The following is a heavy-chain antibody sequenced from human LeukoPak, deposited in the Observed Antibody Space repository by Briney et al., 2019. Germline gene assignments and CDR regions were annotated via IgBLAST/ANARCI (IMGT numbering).Heavy chain of an antibody. V-gene: IGHV3-23*01. Sequence: GGSLRLSCAASGFTFSSYAMSWVRQAPGKGLEWVSAISGSGGSTYYADSVKGRFTISRDNSKNTLYLQMNSLRAEDTAFYYCAKAELGVDTFFDYWGQGTLVTVSS. CDR3: AKAELGVDTFFDY. CDR2: ISGSGGST. CDR1: GFTFSSYA. D-gene: IGHD3-3*01. J-gene: IGHJ4*02.